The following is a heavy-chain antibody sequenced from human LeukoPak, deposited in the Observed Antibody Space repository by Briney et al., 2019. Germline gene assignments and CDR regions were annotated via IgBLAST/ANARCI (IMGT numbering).Heavy chain of an antibody. D-gene: IGHD3-22*01. CDR2: IYYSGST. J-gene: IGHJ4*02. CDR1: GGSISSGDYY. Sequence: SQTLSLTCTVSGGSISSGDYYWGWIRQPPGKGLEWIGYIYYSGSTYYNPSFKSRVTISVDTSKNQFSLKLSSVTAADTAVYYCARGSLQWLLPHWGQGTLVTVSS. CDR3: ARGSLQWLLPH. V-gene: IGHV4-30-4*01.